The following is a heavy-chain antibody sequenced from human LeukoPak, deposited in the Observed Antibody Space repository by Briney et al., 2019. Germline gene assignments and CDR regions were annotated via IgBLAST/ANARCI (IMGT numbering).Heavy chain of an antibody. V-gene: IGHV4-4*02. D-gene: IGHD1-14*01. CDR3: ARLPIIYGMDV. Sequence: SETLSLTCAASGGSILTTNWWSWVRQPPGKGLEWIGEVHLSGASNYNPSLKSRVSMSIDNSKNQLSLKLTPVTAADTAVYYCARLPIIYGMDVWGQGTTVTVSS. CDR1: GGSILTTNW. CDR2: VHLSGAS. J-gene: IGHJ6*02.